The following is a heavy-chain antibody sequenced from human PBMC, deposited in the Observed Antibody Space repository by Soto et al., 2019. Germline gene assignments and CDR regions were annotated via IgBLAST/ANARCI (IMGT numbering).Heavy chain of an antibody. CDR1: GFTFSAFG. Sequence: QVHLVESGGAVVQPGKSLRLSCAASGFTFSAFGMHWVRQAPGKGLEWVAGIHVAMIYNYADSVKGRFTISRDNTQNTVHLHIDTLSAEDTAVYFCAREWLGHYFDYWGQGTLVTVSA. V-gene: IGHV3-30*19. CDR2: IHVAMIY. J-gene: IGHJ4*02. D-gene: IGHD6-19*01. CDR3: AREWLGHYFDY.